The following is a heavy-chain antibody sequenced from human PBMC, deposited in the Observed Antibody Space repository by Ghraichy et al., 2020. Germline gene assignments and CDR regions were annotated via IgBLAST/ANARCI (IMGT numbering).Heavy chain of an antibody. J-gene: IGHJ4*02. D-gene: IGHD3-3*01. Sequence: ASVKVSCKASGYTFTSYGISWVRQAPGQGLEWMGWISAYNGNTNYAQKLQGRVTMTTDTSTSTAYMELRSLRSDDTAVYYCARENDQNYDFWSGYYGYWGQGTLVTVSS. CDR1: GYTFTSYG. V-gene: IGHV1-18*01. CDR3: ARENDQNYDFWSGYYGY. CDR2: ISAYNGNT.